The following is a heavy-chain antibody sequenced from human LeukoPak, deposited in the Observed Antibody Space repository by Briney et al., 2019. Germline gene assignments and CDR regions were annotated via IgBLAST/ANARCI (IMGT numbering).Heavy chain of an antibody. Sequence: SETLSLTCTVSGDSISSYSYYWGWIRQPPGKGLEWIRSIYYSGSTYYNPSLKSRVTISVDTSKNQFSLKLSSVTAADTAVYYCARQLAWGRDYWGQGTLVTVSS. CDR2: IYYSGST. CDR3: ARQLAWGRDY. J-gene: IGHJ4*02. CDR1: GDSISSYSYY. V-gene: IGHV4-39*01. D-gene: IGHD3-3*02.